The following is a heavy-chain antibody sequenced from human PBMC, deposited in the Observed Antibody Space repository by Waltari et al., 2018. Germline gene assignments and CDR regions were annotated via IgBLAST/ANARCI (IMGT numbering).Heavy chain of an antibody. CDR1: GYSISSGYY. Sequence: QVQLQESGPGLVKPSETLSLTCAVSGYSISSGYYWGWIRQPPGKGLEWIGSIYHSGRTYSNPSLKSRVTISVETSKNQFSLKLSSVTAADTAVYYCARLSYYGGNSRPGYSDYWGQGTLVTVSS. CDR3: ARLSYYGGNSRPGYSDY. J-gene: IGHJ4*02. CDR2: IYHSGRT. V-gene: IGHV4-38-2*01. D-gene: IGHD4-17*01.